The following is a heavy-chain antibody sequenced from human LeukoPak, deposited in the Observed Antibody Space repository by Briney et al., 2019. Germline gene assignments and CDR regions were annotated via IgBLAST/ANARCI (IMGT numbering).Heavy chain of an antibody. J-gene: IGHJ4*02. Sequence: ASVKVSCKASGYTFTSYAMNWVRQAPGQGLEWMGWINTNTGNPTYAQGFTGRFVFSLDTSLSTAYLQISSPKAEDTAVYYCARDSIEAAGTDFDYWGQGTLVTVSS. D-gene: IGHD6-13*01. CDR2: INTNTGNP. V-gene: IGHV7-4-1*02. CDR1: GYTFTSYA. CDR3: ARDSIEAAGTDFDY.